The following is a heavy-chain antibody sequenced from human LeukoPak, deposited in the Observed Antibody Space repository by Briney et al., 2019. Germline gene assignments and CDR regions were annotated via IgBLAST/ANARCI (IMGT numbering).Heavy chain of an antibody. CDR2: IYYSGST. V-gene: IGHV4-30-2*01. CDR1: GGSISSGGYS. J-gene: IGHJ5*02. CDR3: ARAYYDFWSGPRGWFDP. Sequence: SQTLSLTCAVSGGSISSGGYSWSWIRQPPGKGLEWIGYIYYSGSTYYNPSLKSRVTISVDRSKNQFSLKPSSVTAADTAVYYCARAYYDFWSGPRGWFDPWGQGTLVTVSS. D-gene: IGHD3-3*01.